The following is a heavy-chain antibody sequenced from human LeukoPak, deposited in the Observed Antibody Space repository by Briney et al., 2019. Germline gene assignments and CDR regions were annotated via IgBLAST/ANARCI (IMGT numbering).Heavy chain of an antibody. Sequence: PGGSLRLSCAASGFTFSSYSMNWVRQAPGKGLEWVSYISSSSSTIYYADFVKGRFTISRDNAKNSLYLQMNSLRAEDTAVYYCARGSDAFDIWGQGTMVTVSS. CDR1: GFTFSSYS. J-gene: IGHJ3*02. CDR2: ISSSSSTI. V-gene: IGHV3-48*04. CDR3: ARGSDAFDI.